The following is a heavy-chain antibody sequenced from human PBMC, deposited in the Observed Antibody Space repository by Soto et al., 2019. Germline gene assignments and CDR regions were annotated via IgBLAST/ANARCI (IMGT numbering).Heavy chain of an antibody. CDR2: IIPILGIA. D-gene: IGHD2-2*01. Sequence: QVQLVQSGAEVKKPGSSVKVSCKASGGTFSSYTISWVRQAPGQGLEWMGRIIPILGIANYAQKFQGRVXIXXDNSTSTAKMELSSLRSEDTAVYYCASDAKYQVDYWGQGTLVTVSS. CDR3: ASDAKYQVDY. V-gene: IGHV1-69*02. J-gene: IGHJ4*02. CDR1: GGTFSSYT.